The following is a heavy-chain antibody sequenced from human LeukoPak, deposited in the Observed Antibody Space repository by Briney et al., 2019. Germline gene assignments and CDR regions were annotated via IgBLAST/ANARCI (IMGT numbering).Heavy chain of an antibody. Sequence: GGSLRLSCAASGFTFSSYAMHWVRQAPGKGLEWVAVISYDGSNKYYADSVKGRFTISRDNSKNTLYLQMNSLRAEDTAVYYCAKDPVGATIISIDYWGQGTLVTVSS. J-gene: IGHJ4*02. CDR2: ISYDGSNK. CDR1: GFTFSSYA. CDR3: AKDPVGATIISIDY. V-gene: IGHV3-30-3*01. D-gene: IGHD1-26*01.